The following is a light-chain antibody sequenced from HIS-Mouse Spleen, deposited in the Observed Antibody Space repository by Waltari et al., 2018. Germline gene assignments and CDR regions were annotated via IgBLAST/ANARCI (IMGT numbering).Light chain of an antibody. CDR3: QVWDSSSDHVV. J-gene: IGLJ2*01. CDR2: DDS. CDR1: NIGSNS. V-gene: IGLV3-21*03. Sequence: SYVLTQPPSVSVAPGKTARLTCRGTNIGSNSVHWYQQKPGQAPVLVVYDDSDRPSGIPERFSGSNSGNTATLTISRVEAGDEADYYCQVWDSSSDHVVFGGGTKLTVL.